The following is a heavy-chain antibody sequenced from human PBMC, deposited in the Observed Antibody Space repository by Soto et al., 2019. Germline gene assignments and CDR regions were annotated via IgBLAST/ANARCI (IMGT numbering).Heavy chain of an antibody. V-gene: IGHV1-69*01. CDR3: ARQIFAADY. J-gene: IGHJ4*02. D-gene: IGHD3-9*01. CDR2: INPMFNST. Sequence: QVQLVQSGAEVKKPRSSVKVSCEAPGGTFDHAAITWVRQAPGQGLEWVGGINPMFNSTHYAQKFQGRVTITADAVTSTAFMELRGLTSDDTAVYYCARQIFAADYWGQGTLLVVSS. CDR1: GGTFDHAA.